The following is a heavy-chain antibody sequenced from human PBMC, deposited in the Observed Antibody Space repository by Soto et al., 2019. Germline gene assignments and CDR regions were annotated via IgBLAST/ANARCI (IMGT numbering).Heavy chain of an antibody. CDR1: GDSISSTRW. D-gene: IGHD6-19*01. Sequence: PSETLSLTCTVSGDSISSTRWWSWVRQSPGKGLEWIGDIYHGGSAYYNPSLKSRVTISVHTSNSQFSLELSSVTAADTAVYYCARGLITGSHYSGGWYYFDSWGQGTQVTVSS. CDR2: IYHGGSA. J-gene: IGHJ4*02. CDR3: ARGLITGSHYSGGWYYFDS. V-gene: IGHV4-4*02.